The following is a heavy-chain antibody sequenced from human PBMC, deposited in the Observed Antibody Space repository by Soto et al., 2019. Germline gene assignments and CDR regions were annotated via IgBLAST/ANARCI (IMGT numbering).Heavy chain of an antibody. J-gene: IGHJ4*01. CDR3: AKGYRSFDY. V-gene: IGHV3-23*01. CDR1: GVSFTRCV. Sequence: VSLRLACGAAGVSFTRCVLRWDRQAPGKGLEWVSGISGSGISTYYTDSVKGRFTISRDNSKNTLYLQMNSLRTEDTAVYYCAKGYRSFDYWGHGTLVTVSS. D-gene: IGHD4-4*01. CDR2: ISGSGIST.